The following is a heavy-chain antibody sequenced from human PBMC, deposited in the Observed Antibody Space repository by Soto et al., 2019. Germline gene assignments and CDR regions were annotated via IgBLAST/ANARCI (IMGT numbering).Heavy chain of an antibody. V-gene: IGHV4-31*03. CDR2: IYYSGST. CDR1: VGSISSGGYY. CDR3: AIMVYCSSTSCYGWWFDP. Sequence: QVQLQESGPGLVKPSQTLSLTCTVSVGSISSGGYYWSWIRQHPGKGLEWIGYIYYSGSTYYNPSLKSRVTISVDTSKNQFSLKLSSVTAADTAVYYCAIMVYCSSTSCYGWWFDPWGQGTLVTVSS. J-gene: IGHJ5*02. D-gene: IGHD2-2*01.